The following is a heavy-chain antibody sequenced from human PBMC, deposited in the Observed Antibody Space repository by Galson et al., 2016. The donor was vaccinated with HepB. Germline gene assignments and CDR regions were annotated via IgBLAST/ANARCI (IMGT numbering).Heavy chain of an antibody. V-gene: IGHV6-1*01. CDR1: GDSVSSKSAA. D-gene: IGHD2-15*01. CDR3: ARGRLVVPFSFYFDY. CDR2: TYHTSNWYS. Sequence: CAISGDSVSSKSAAWNWIRHSPSRGLEWLGRTYHTSNWYSDYAVSVKSRITINPDTSKNQFSLQLNSVTPEDTAVYYSARGRLVVPFSFYFDYWGQGSLVTVSS. J-gene: IGHJ4*02.